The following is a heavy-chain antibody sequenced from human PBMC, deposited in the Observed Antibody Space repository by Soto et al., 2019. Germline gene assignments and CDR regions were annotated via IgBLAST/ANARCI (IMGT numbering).Heavy chain of an antibody. CDR3: AKDMGAAAGLHPFVY. Sequence: EVQLVESGGGLVQPGRSLRLSCAASGFTFDDYAMHWVRQAPGKGLEWVSGISWNSGSIGYADSVKGRFTISRDNAKNSLYLQMNSLRAEDTALYYCAKDMGAAAGLHPFVYWGQGTLVTVSS. J-gene: IGHJ4*02. CDR1: GFTFDDYA. D-gene: IGHD6-13*01. CDR2: ISWNSGSI. V-gene: IGHV3-9*01.